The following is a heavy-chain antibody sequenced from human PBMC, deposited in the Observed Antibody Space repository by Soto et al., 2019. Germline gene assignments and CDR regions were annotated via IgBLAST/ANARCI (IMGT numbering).Heavy chain of an antibody. V-gene: IGHV4-59*01. CDR2: IYYSGST. Sequence: SETLSLTCTVSGGSISSYYWSWIRQPPGKGLEWIRYIYYSGSTNYNPSLKSRVTISVDTSKNQFSLKLSSVTAADTAVYYCARARGVQLWPYYYYGMDVWGQGTTVTVSS. CDR1: GGSISSYY. CDR3: ARARGVQLWPYYYYGMDV. D-gene: IGHD5-18*01. J-gene: IGHJ6*02.